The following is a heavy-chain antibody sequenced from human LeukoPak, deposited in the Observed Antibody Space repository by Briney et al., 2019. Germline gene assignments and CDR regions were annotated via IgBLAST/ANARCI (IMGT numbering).Heavy chain of an antibody. CDR1: GFTFSNYD. D-gene: IGHD2-2*01. Sequence: GGSLRLSCAASGFTFSNYDMSWVRQAPGKGLEWVSAISNSAVSTYYADSVKGRFTISRDNAKNSLYLQMNSLRAEDTAVYYCAREDASAIDYWGQGTLVTVSS. CDR3: AREDASAIDY. J-gene: IGHJ4*02. CDR2: ISNSAVST. V-gene: IGHV3-23*01.